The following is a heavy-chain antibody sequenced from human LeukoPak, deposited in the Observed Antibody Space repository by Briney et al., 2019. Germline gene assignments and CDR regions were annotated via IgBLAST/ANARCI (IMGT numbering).Heavy chain of an antibody. CDR3: AKDGGDQGYYDR. J-gene: IGHJ4*02. CDR2: ISGSGGST. Sequence: GGSLRLSCAASGFTFSSYAMSWVRQAPGKGLERVSAISGSGGSTYYADSVKGRFTISRDNSKNTLYLQMNSLRAEDTAVYYCAKDGGDQGYYDRWGQGTLVTVSS. V-gene: IGHV3-23*01. D-gene: IGHD3-22*01. CDR1: GFTFSSYA.